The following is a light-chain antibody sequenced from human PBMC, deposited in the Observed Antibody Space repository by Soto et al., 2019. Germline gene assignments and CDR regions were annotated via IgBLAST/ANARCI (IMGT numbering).Light chain of an antibody. CDR1: SSNIGGHI. CDR2: GND. Sequence: QTVVTQPPSASGTPGQRVTISCSRSSSNIGGHIVNWYQQLPGTAPKLLIFGNDQRPSWVPDRFSGSKSGTSASLAISGLQSEDEANYYCAAWDDSLNGVVFGGGTKVTVL. J-gene: IGLJ2*01. CDR3: AAWDDSLNGVV. V-gene: IGLV1-44*01.